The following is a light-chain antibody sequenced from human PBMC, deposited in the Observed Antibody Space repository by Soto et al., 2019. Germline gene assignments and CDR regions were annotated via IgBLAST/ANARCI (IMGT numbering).Light chain of an antibody. CDR2: EVT. J-gene: IGLJ1*01. Sequence: QPGLTQPPAASGSPGQSVTISCTGTSSGVGGYDYVSWYQQHPGKAPKLMIYEVTIRPSGVSDRFSGSKSGNTASLTVSGLQAEDEADYYCSSYTGGNPSYVFGTGTKVTVL. CDR1: SSGVGGYDY. CDR3: SSYTGGNPSYV. V-gene: IGLV2-8*01.